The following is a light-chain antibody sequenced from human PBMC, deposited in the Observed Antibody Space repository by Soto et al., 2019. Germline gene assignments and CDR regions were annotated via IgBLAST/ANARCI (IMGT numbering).Light chain of an antibody. J-gene: IGLJ2*01. CDR1: SSDVGGYNY. V-gene: IGLV2-8*01. Sequence: QSALTQPPSASGSPGQSVTISCTGTSSDVGGYNYVSWYRQHPGKAPKLMIYEVSKRPSGVPDRFSGSKSGNTASLTVSGLQAEEEADYYCCSYAGTYPFVVFGGGTKLTVL. CDR2: EVS. CDR3: CSYAGTYPFVV.